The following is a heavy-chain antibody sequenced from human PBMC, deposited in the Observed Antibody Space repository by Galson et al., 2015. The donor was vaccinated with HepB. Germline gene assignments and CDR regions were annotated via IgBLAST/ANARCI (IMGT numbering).Heavy chain of an antibody. D-gene: IGHD3-16*01. CDR1: RVNFHNYG. CDR3: AKYDYAWGSLPFGGGIDY. J-gene: IGHJ4*02. V-gene: IGHV3-30*18. Sequence: SLRLSCAASRVNFHNYGMHWVRQAPGKGLEWVALISYDGSNKDYAESVKGRYTISRDNSKNTLYPQMNNLRPEDTAVYYCAKYDYAWGSLPFGGGIDYWGQGTLVTVSS. CDR2: ISYDGSNK.